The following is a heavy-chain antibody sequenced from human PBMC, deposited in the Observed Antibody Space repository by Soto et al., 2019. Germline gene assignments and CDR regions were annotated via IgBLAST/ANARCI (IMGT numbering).Heavy chain of an antibody. V-gene: IGHV4-59*01. J-gene: IGHJ4*02. CDR1: GDSISSYF. CDR3: ARGDDFWSGYEPMPGLIPDSFDC. D-gene: IGHD3-3*01. Sequence: SETLSLTCTVSGDSISSYFWSWIRQPPGRGLQWIGYIDYSGSTNSNPSLKSRVTISADTSKKQFSLKLRSVTAADTAVYYCARGDDFWSGYEPMPGLIPDSFDCWGQGTLVTVSS. CDR2: IDYSGST.